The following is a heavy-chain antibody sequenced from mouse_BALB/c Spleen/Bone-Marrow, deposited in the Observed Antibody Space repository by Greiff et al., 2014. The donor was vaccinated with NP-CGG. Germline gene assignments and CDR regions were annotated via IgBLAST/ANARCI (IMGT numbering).Heavy chain of an antibody. CDR2: MSYSGST. Sequence: VQLQQSGPGLVKPSQSLSLTCTVAGFSITSDYAWNWIRQFPGNKLEWMGYMSYSGSTNYNPSLKSRISFTRDTSQNQFFLQLNSVTTEDTATYYCARGRPYYFDYWGQGTTLTVSS. CDR1: GFSITSDYA. J-gene: IGHJ2*01. CDR3: ARGRPYYFDY. V-gene: IGHV3-2*02.